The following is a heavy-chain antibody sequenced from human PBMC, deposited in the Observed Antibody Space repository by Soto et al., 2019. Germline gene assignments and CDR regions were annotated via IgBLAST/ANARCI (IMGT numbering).Heavy chain of an antibody. Sequence: EVQLLESGGGLVQPGGSLRLSCAASGFTFSSYAMSWVRQAPGKGLEWVSAISGSGGSTYYADSVKGRFTISRDNSKNTLYLQMNSLRSEDTAVYYCAKNPSPGSGWGYYYGMDVWGQGTTVTVSS. CDR3: AKNPSPGSGWGYYYGMDV. CDR1: GFTFSSYA. V-gene: IGHV3-23*01. D-gene: IGHD1-26*01. CDR2: ISGSGGST. J-gene: IGHJ6*02.